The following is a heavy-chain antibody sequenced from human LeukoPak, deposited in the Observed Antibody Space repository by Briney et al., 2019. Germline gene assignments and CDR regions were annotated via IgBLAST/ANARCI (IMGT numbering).Heavy chain of an antibody. D-gene: IGHD2-15*01. Sequence: GSLRLSCAASGFTFSSYSMNWVRQAPGKGLEWVSSISSSSSYIYYADSVKGRFTISRDNAKNSLYLQMNSLRAEDTAVYYCARLGCSGGSCYGLDYWGQGTLVTVSS. V-gene: IGHV3-21*01. CDR2: ISSSSSYI. J-gene: IGHJ4*02. CDR1: GFTFSSYS. CDR3: ARLGCSGGSCYGLDY.